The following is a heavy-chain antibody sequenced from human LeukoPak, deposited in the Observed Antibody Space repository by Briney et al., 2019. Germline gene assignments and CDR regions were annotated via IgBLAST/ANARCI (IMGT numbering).Heavy chain of an antibody. CDR3: SRESGPFCPFGC. J-gene: IGHJ4*02. Sequence: SGTLSLTCGVSGGSISGTNWWSWVRQPPGQGLEWIGEISLAGQTNYNPSLNGRVTMSLDKSSNQLSLHLTSVTAADTATYFCSRESGPFCPFGCWGQGTLVTVSS. D-gene: IGHD3-9*01. CDR1: GGSISGTNW. CDR2: ISLAGQT. V-gene: IGHV4-4*02.